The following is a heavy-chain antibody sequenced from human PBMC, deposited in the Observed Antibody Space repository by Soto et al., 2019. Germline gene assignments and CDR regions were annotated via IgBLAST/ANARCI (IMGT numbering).Heavy chain of an antibody. J-gene: IGHJ4*02. CDR2: IYYSGST. Sequence: SSETLSLTCTVSGGSISSYYWSWIRQPPGKGLEWIGYIYYSGSTNYNPSLKSRVTISVGTSKNQFSLKLSSVTAADTAVYYCARGGPPGPHWDYWGQGTLVTVS. CDR1: GGSISSYY. CDR3: ARGGPPGPHWDY. D-gene: IGHD1-1*01. V-gene: IGHV4-59*01.